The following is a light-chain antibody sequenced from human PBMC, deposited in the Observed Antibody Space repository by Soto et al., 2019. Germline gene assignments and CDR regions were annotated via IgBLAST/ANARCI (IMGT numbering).Light chain of an antibody. V-gene: IGLV1-40*01. CDR2: GNS. CDR1: SSNIGAGYD. Sequence: QLVLTQPPSVSGAPGQRVTISCTGSSSNIGAGYDVHWYQQLPGTAPKLLIYGNSNRPSGVPDRFSGSKSGTSASLAIPGLQAEDEADYYCQSYDSSLSGVVFGGGTKLTVL. J-gene: IGLJ2*01. CDR3: QSYDSSLSGVV.